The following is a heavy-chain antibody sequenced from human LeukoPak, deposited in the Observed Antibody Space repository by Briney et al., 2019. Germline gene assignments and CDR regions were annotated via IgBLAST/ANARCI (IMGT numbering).Heavy chain of an antibody. Sequence: GGSLRLSCAASGFTFSSYGVHWVRHAPGTGLEWVAVIWYDGSNKYYADSVKGRFTISRDNSKNTLYLQMNSLRAEDTAVYYCARDYSLLSIVVVPAALDYWGQGTLVTVSS. D-gene: IGHD2-2*01. CDR2: IWYDGSNK. V-gene: IGHV3-33*01. J-gene: IGHJ4*02. CDR3: ARDYSLLSIVVVPAALDY. CDR1: GFTFSSYG.